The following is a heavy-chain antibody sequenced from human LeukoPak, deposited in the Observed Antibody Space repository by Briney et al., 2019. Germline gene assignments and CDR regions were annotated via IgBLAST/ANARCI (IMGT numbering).Heavy chain of an antibody. D-gene: IGHD6-19*01. V-gene: IGHV1-2*02. CDR1: GYTFIGYY. J-gene: IGHJ3*02. CDR3: ARDGVAGSSDAFDI. Sequence: ASVKVSCKASGYTFIGYYMHWVRQAPGQGLEGMGWIDPYSGGTHFAQRFQGRVSMTLDTSISTAYMELTRLTSDDTAVYYCARDGVAGSSDAFDIWGQGTMVTVSA. CDR2: IDPYSGGT.